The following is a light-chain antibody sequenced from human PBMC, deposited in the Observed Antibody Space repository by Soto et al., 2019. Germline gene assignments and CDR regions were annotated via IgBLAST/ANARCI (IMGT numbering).Light chain of an antibody. CDR2: GAS. Sequence: EIVMTQSPAILSVSPGETATLSCRASQSVATNLAWFQHKPGQAPRLLIYGASTRASGIPASFSGSGSETDFTLTISSLQSTDFGVYYCQQYISWPRTFGQGTKVDIK. CDR3: QQYISWPRT. J-gene: IGKJ1*01. CDR1: QSVATN. V-gene: IGKV3-15*01.